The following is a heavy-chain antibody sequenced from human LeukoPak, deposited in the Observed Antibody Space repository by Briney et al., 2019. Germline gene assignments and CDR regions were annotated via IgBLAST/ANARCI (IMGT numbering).Heavy chain of an antibody. J-gene: IGHJ6*04. CDR1: GFTFSSYW. CDR3: AELGITMIGGV. CDR2: INSDGSSS. D-gene: IGHD3-10*02. V-gene: IGHV3-74*01. Sequence: GGSLRLSCAASGFTFSSYWMHWVRQAPGKGLVWVSRINSDGSSSSYADSVKGRFTISRDNAKNSLYLQMNSLRAEDTAVYYCAELGITMIGGVWGKGTTVTISS.